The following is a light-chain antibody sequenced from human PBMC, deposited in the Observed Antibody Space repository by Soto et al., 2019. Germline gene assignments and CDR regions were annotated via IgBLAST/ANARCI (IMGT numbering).Light chain of an antibody. CDR1: QSISSY. CDR2: AAS. CDR3: QQSSSTPPS. J-gene: IGKJ2*01. V-gene: IGKV1-39*01. Sequence: DIQMTQSPSSLSASVGDRVTITCRASQSISSYLNWYQQKPGKAPKLLIYAASSLQSGVPSRFSGSGSWTDFNLTISSLQPEDFATYYCQQSSSTPPSFGQGTKLEIK.